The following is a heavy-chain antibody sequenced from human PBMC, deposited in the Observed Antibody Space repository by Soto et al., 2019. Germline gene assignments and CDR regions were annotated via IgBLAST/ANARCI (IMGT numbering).Heavy chain of an antibody. CDR3: AKDEGSGWKLYGMDV. V-gene: IGHV3-30*18. Sequence: QVQLVESGGGVVQPGRSLRLSCAASGFTFSSYGMHWVRQAPGKGLEWVAVISYDGSNKYYADSVKGRFTISRDNSKNTLYLQMNSLRAEDTAVYYCAKDEGSGWKLYGMDVWGQGTTVTVSS. J-gene: IGHJ6*02. D-gene: IGHD6-19*01. CDR1: GFTFSSYG. CDR2: ISYDGSNK.